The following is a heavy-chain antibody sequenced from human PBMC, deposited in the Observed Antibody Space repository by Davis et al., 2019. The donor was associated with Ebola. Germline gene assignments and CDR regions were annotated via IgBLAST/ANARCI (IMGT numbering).Heavy chain of an antibody. D-gene: IGHD3-16*02. V-gene: IGHV1-58*01. CDR3: AVMITFGGVIVNPPDY. CDR2: IVVGSGNT. Sequence: SVKVSCKASGFTFTSSAVQWVRQARGQRLEWIGWIVVGSGNTNYAQKFQERVTITRDMSTSTAYMELSSLRSEDTAVYYCAVMITFGGVIVNPPDYWGQGTLVTVSS. J-gene: IGHJ4*02. CDR1: GFTFTSSA.